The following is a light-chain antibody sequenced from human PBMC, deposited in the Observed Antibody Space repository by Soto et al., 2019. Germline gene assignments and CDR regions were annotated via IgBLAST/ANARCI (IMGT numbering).Light chain of an antibody. CDR1: QSVSTS. V-gene: IGKV3-11*01. CDR2: DPS. J-gene: IGKJ2*01. Sequence: EIVLTQSPATLSLSPGERATLSCRASQSVSTSLAWYQQKPGQAPRLLIYDPSNRATDIPVRFSGSGSGTDFTLTVSSLEPEDFAVYYCQQRSNSPSTFGQGTKLEIK. CDR3: QQRSNSPST.